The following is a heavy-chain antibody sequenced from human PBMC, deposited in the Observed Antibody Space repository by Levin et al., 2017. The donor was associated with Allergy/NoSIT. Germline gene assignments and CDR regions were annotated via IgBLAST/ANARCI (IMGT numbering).Heavy chain of an antibody. J-gene: IGHJ4*02. D-gene: IGHD3-22*01. Sequence: GGSLRLSCAASGFTFSSYWMSWVRQAPGKGLEWVANIKQDGSEKYYVDSVKGRFTISRDNAKNSLYLQMNSLRAEDTAVYYCARVSSTYYYDSSGYYGFDYWGQGTLVTVSS. CDR3: ARVSSTYYYDSSGYYGFDY. V-gene: IGHV3-7*01. CDR2: IKQDGSEK. CDR1: GFTFSSYW.